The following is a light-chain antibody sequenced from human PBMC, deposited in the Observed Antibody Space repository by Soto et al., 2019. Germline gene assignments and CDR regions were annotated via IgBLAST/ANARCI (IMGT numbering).Light chain of an antibody. CDR1: QGISSY. Sequence: ASVGDRVTITCRASQGISSYLAWYQQKPGKAPKLLIYAASSWPTGVPSRFSGSGSGPDFTLTISSLQPEDFAVYYCQQDYNSLTFGGGTKVDIK. CDR2: AAS. V-gene: IGKV1-9*01. J-gene: IGKJ4*01. CDR3: QQDYNSLT.